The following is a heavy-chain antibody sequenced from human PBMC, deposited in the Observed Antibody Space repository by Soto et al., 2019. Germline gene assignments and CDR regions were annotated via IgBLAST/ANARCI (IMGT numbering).Heavy chain of an antibody. D-gene: IGHD6-6*01. V-gene: IGHV1-46*01. J-gene: IGHJ5*02. CDR3: ARPAGRLANWFDP. CDR1: GYTFTDYR. CDR2: INPSGGST. Sequence: QVQLVQSGVEVKKPGASGTVSCKASGYTFTDYRMIWVRQAPGQGLEWMGIINPSGGSTNYAQNFQGIVTPTRDSSTRTVYMELSNLRAEDTAVYYCARPAGRLANWFDPWGQGTLVTVSS.